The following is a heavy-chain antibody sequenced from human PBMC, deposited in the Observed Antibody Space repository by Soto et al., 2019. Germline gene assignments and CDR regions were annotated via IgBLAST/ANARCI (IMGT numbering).Heavy chain of an antibody. D-gene: IGHD3-22*01. CDR2: ISGSGGST. J-gene: IGHJ4*02. Sequence: GSLRLSCAASGFTFSSYAMSWVRQAPGKGLEWVSAISGSGGSTYYADSVKDRFTISRDNSKNTLYLQMNSLRAEDTAVYYCAKDNYYDSSGYYFDYWGQGTLVTVSS. CDR1: GFTFSSYA. CDR3: AKDNYYDSSGYYFDY. V-gene: IGHV3-23*01.